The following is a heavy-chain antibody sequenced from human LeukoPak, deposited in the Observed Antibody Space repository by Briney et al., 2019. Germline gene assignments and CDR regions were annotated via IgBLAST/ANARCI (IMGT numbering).Heavy chain of an antibody. J-gene: IGHJ6*02. CDR1: GGSISSSTYF. V-gene: IGHV4-39*07. CDR2: INHSGST. CDR3: ARGKQLWLVYYGMDV. D-gene: IGHD5-18*01. Sequence: SETLSLTCTVSGGSISSSTYFWGWIRQPPGKGLEWIGEINHSGSTNYNPSLKSRVTISVDTSKNQFSLKLSSVTAADTAVYYCARGKQLWLVYYGMDVWGQGTTVTVSS.